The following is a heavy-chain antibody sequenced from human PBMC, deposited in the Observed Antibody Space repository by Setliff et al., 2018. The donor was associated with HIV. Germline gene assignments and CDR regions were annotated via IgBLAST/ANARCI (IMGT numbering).Heavy chain of an antibody. CDR2: IYITGDT. J-gene: IGHJ4*02. V-gene: IGHV4-61*09. CDR3: ARLPDINSWSFDY. CDR1: GGSINSGTYY. Sequence: SETLSLTCSVSGGSINSGTYYWTWIRQSAGKGREWIGHIYITGDTDYNPSLKSRVTISVDTSKIQFSLTLTSVPATDTAVYYCARLPDINSWSFDYWARGTLVTVSS. D-gene: IGHD6-13*01.